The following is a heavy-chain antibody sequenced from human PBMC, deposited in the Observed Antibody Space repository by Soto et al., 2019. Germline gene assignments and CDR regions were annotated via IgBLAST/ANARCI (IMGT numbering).Heavy chain of an antibody. V-gene: IGHV4-4*02. CDR1: GGSIVSTSW. Sequence: PSETLSLTCAVSGGSIVSTSWWSWVRQSPGKGLEWIGEIHHDGSTNYNPSLKSRVIISVDKSKNQFSLRVNSVTAADTAVYDCANKWFGEPYKFDYWGQGALVTVS. CDR3: ANKWFGEPYKFDY. J-gene: IGHJ4*02. CDR2: IHHDGST. D-gene: IGHD3-10*01.